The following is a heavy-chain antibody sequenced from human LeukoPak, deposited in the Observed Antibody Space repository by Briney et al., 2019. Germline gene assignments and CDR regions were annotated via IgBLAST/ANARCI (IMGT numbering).Heavy chain of an antibody. J-gene: IGHJ4*02. D-gene: IGHD6-6*01. V-gene: IGHV4-59*01. Sequence: PSETLSLTCTVSGGSISGYYWSWIRQPPGKGLEWIGYIYYGGSTNYNLSLKSRVTISLDTSKNQFSLKLRSVTAADTAVYFCARTLYSSSSENYFDYWGQGTLVTVSS. CDR3: ARTLYSSSSENYFDY. CDR1: GGSISGYY. CDR2: IYYGGST.